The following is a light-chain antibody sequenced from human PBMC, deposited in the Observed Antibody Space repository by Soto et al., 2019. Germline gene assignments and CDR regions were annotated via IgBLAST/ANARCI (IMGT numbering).Light chain of an antibody. CDR3: LQHNSHPWT. J-gene: IGKJ1*01. V-gene: IGKV1-17*01. CDR2: AAS. Sequence: DIRMTQSPSSLSASVGDGVTITCRASETINNYLNWYQQKPGRAPKLLIHAASTLQSGVPSRFSGSGSGTDFTLTISSLQPEDFGTYYCLQHNSHPWTFGQGTKV. CDR1: ETINNY.